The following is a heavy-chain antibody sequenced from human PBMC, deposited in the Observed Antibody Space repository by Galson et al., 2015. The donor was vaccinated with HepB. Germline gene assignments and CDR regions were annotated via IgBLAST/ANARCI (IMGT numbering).Heavy chain of an antibody. D-gene: IGHD6-19*01. CDR3: ARVNIAVAGTSPFDY. Sequence: SLRLSCAASGFTFSSYAMGWVRQAPGKGLELVSSIGTRGGTDYADFVKGRFTISRDNSKNTLYLQMDSLRAEDTAIFYCARVNIAVAGTSPFDYWGQGTLVTVSS. CDR2: IGTRGGT. V-gene: IGHV3-23*01. CDR1: GFTFSSYA. J-gene: IGHJ4*02.